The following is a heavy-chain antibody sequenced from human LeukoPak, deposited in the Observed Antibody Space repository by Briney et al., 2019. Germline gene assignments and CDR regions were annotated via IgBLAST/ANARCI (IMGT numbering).Heavy chain of an antibody. CDR1: GYIFTTYW. Sequence: GDSLKISCQVSGYIFTTYWIAWVRHMPGKGLEWMGIIYPGDSDIRYNPSFMGQVIISADKSINTAYLQWSTLEASDTAIYFCARHADLSSPSGYWGQGTLVTVSS. CDR3: ARHADLSSPSGY. CDR2: IYPGDSDI. V-gene: IGHV5-51*01. J-gene: IGHJ4*02. D-gene: IGHD2-2*01.